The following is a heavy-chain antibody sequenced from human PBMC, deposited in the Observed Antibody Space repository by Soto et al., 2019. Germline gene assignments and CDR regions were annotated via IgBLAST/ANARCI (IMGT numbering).Heavy chain of an antibody. CDR2: ISTFHGNT. V-gene: IGHV1-18*04. CDR3: ARGTYDTTGYTLDY. D-gene: IGHD3-22*01. CDR1: GYTFTSYG. J-gene: IGHJ4*02. Sequence: ASVKVSCKASGYTFTSYGISWVRQAPGQGLEWMGWISTFHGNTNYAQKFQGSVTMTTDTSTSIAYMELRSLTSDDTAIYYCARGTYDTTGYTLDYWGQGTLVAVS.